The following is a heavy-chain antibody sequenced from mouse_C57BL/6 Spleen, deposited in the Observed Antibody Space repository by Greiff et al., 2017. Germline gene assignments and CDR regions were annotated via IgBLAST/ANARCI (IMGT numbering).Heavy chain of an antibody. CDR1: GYAFSSYW. Sequence: VQLQESGAELVKPGASVKISCKASGYAFSSYWMNWVKQRPGKGLEWIGQIYPGDGDTNYNGKFKGKATLTADKSSSTAYMQLSSLTSEDSAVYFCATTVVEGYFDVWGTGTTVTVAS. D-gene: IGHD1-1*01. CDR2: IYPGDGDT. CDR3: ATTVVEGYFDV. V-gene: IGHV1-80*01. J-gene: IGHJ1*03.